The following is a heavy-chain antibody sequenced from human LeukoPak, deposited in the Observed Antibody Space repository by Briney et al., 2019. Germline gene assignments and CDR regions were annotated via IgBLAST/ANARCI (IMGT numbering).Heavy chain of an antibody. Sequence: GGSLRLSCAASGFTFSSYGMHWVRQAPGKGLEWVAVIWYDGSNKYYADSVKGRFTISRDNSKNTLYLQMNSLRAEDTAVYYCAKSIRDYYGMDVWGQGTTVTVSS. D-gene: IGHD3-9*01. CDR2: IWYDGSNK. J-gene: IGHJ6*02. CDR1: GFTFSSYG. V-gene: IGHV3-30*02. CDR3: AKSIRDYYGMDV.